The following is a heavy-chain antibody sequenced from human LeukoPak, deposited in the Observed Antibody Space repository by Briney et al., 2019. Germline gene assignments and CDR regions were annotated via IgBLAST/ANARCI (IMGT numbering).Heavy chain of an antibody. CDR1: GGSISSSSYY. J-gene: IGHJ6*03. Sequence: PSETLSLTCTVSGGSISSSSYYWGWIRQPPGKGLEWIGSIYYSGSTYYNPSLKSRVTISVDTSKNQFSLKLSSVTAADTAVYYCARGVTSSGWLYYYYYYMDVWGKGTTVTISS. CDR3: ARGVTSSGWLYYYYYYMDV. V-gene: IGHV4-39*07. D-gene: IGHD6-19*01. CDR2: IYYSGST.